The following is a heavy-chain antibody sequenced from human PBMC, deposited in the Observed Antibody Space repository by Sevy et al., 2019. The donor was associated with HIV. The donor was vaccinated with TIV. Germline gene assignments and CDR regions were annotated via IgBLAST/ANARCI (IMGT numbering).Heavy chain of an antibody. D-gene: IGHD6-19*01. Sequence: GGSLRLSCAASGFTVSSNYMSWVRQAPGKGLEWVSVIYSGGSTYYADSVKGRCTISRDNSKNTLYHQMNSLRAEDTAVYYCARDSRGGYYVDYWGQGTLVTVSS. CDR2: IYSGGST. V-gene: IGHV3-53*01. CDR3: ARDSRGGYYVDY. CDR1: GFTVSSNY. J-gene: IGHJ4*02.